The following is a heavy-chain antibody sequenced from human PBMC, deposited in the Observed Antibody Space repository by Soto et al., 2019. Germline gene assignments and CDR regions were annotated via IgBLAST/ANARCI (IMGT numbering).Heavy chain of an antibody. D-gene: IGHD1-1*01. J-gene: IGHJ4*02. CDR3: ARRSANNFPYYFDY. Sequence: QVQLVQSGAEVKKPGSSVKVSCKASGGTFSSYAISWVRQAPGQGLEWMGGIIPIFGTANYAQKFQGRVTITADESTSTAYMELSSLRSEDTAVYYCARRSANNFPYYFDYWGQGTLVTVSS. CDR1: GGTFSSYA. CDR2: IIPIFGTA. V-gene: IGHV1-69*12.